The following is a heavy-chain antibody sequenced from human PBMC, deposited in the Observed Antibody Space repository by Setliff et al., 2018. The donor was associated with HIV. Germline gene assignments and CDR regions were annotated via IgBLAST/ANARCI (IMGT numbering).Heavy chain of an antibody. Sequence: SETLSLTCTVSGGSITSDTYYWGWIRQPPGKGLERIGSMSYSGSTLYNPSLKSRVTISVDTSKNYFSLKLSSVTAADTAVYYCAGFRQWLGLDYWGQGTLVTVSS. CDR3: AGFRQWLGLDY. CDR1: GGSITSDTYY. D-gene: IGHD6-19*01. J-gene: IGHJ4*02. CDR2: MSYSGST. V-gene: IGHV4-39*07.